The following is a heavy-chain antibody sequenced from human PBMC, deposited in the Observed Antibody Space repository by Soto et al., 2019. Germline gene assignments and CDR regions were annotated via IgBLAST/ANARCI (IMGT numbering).Heavy chain of an antibody. CDR3: ARQVVADAFDI. V-gene: IGHV4-31*03. CDR2: IYYSGST. Sequence: QVQLQESGPGLVKPSQTLSLTCTVSGGSISSGGYYWSWIRQHPGKGLEWIGYIYYSGSTYYNPSLKSRVTITVDTSKNQYSLKLSSVTAADTAVYYCARQVVADAFDIWGQGTMVTVSS. J-gene: IGHJ3*02. CDR1: GGSISSGGYY. D-gene: IGHD3-22*01.